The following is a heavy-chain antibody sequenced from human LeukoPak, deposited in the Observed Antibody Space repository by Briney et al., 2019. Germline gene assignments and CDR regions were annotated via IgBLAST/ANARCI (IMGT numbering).Heavy chain of an antibody. V-gene: IGHV3-21*01. Sequence: GGSLRLSCAASGFTFSSYSMNWVRQSPGKGLEWVSSISSSSSYIYYADSVKGRSTISRDNAKNSLYLQMNSLRAEDTAVYYCARDDYSNYYMDVWGKGTTVTVSS. CDR3: ARDDYSNYYMDV. D-gene: IGHD4-11*01. CDR2: ISSSSSYI. CDR1: GFTFSSYS. J-gene: IGHJ6*03.